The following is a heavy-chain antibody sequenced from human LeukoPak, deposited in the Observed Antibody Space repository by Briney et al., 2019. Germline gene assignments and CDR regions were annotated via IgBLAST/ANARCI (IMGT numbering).Heavy chain of an antibody. CDR3: ARRSGHYYDSSGYYHENAFDI. J-gene: IGHJ3*02. CDR1: GFTFSSYC. D-gene: IGHD3-22*01. Sequence: GGSLRLSCAASGFTFSSYCMSWVRQAPGKGLEWLANIKQDGSERYYVDSVKGRFTISRDNAKNSLYLQMISLRVEDTAVYYCARRSGHYYDSSGYYHENAFDIWGQGTMVTVSS. CDR2: IKQDGSER. V-gene: IGHV3-7*01.